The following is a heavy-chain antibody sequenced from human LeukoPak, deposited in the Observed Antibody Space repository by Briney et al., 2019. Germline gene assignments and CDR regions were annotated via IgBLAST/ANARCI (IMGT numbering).Heavy chain of an antibody. Sequence: PGGSLRLSCAASGLTFSSYGMRWVRQAPGKGLEWVAVISYDGSNKYYADSVKGRFTISRDNSKNTLYLQMNSLRAEDTAVYYCAKDGPDILTGYDLGYYFDYWGQGTLVTVSS. V-gene: IGHV3-30*18. CDR2: ISYDGSNK. CDR3: AKDGPDILTGYDLGYYFDY. CDR1: GLTFSSYG. D-gene: IGHD3-9*01. J-gene: IGHJ4*02.